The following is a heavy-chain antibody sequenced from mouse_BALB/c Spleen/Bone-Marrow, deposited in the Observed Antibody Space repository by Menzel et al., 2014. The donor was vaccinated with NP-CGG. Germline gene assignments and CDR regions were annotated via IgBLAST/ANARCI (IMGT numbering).Heavy chain of an antibody. V-gene: IGHV1-69*01. CDR2: IDTSDSYT. D-gene: IGHD1-1*01. CDR1: GYTFTDYW. CDR3: ARRGVYYYGSFDY. Sequence: QVQLKESGAELVMPGASVKMSCKASGYTFTDYWMHWVKQRPGQGLEWIGAIDTSDSYTSYNQKFKGKATLTVDESSSTAYMRLSSLTSEDSAVYYCARRGVYYYGSFDYWGQGTTLTVSS. J-gene: IGHJ2*01.